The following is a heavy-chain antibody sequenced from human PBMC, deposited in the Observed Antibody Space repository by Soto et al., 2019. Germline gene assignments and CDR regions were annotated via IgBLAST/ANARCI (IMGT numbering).Heavy chain of an antibody. D-gene: IGHD3-22*01. CDR3: ARDAYDSSGYPNTNWFDP. CDR1: GYTFTSYG. Sequence: ASVKVSCKASGYTFTSYGISWVRQAPGQGLEWMGWISAYNGNANYAQKLQGRVTMTTDTSTSTAYMELRSLRSDDTAVYYCARDAYDSSGYPNTNWFDPWGQGTLVTVS. V-gene: IGHV1-18*01. CDR2: ISAYNGNA. J-gene: IGHJ5*02.